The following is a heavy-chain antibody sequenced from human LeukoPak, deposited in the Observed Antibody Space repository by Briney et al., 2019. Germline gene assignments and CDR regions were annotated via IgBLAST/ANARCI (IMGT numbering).Heavy chain of an antibody. Sequence: ASVKVSCKASGYTFTSYDINWLRQATGQGLEWMGWMNPNSGNTGYAQKFQGRVTITRNTSISTAYMELSSLRSEDTAVYYCARGVTVLGTVTTPDYFDYWGQGTLVTVSS. CDR3: ARGVTVLGTVTTPDYFDY. J-gene: IGHJ4*02. D-gene: IGHD4-17*01. CDR1: GYTFTSYD. V-gene: IGHV1-8*03. CDR2: MNPNSGNT.